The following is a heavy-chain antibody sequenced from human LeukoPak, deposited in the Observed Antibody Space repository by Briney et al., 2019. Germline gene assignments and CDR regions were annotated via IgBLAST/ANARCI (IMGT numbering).Heavy chain of an antibody. V-gene: IGHV1-2*02. CDR2: INPNSGGT. J-gene: IGHJ4*02. Sequence: ASVKVSCKASGYTFTGYYMHWVRQAPGQGLEWMGWINPNSGGTNYAQKFQGRVTMTRDTSISTAYMELSRLRSDDTAVYYCAREETYYYGSGSYYPSHTDYWGQGTLVTVSS. CDR1: GYTFTGYY. CDR3: AREETYYYGSGSYYPSHTDY. D-gene: IGHD3-10*01.